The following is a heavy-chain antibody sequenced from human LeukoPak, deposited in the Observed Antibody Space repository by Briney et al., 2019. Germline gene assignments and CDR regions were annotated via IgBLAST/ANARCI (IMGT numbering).Heavy chain of an antibody. J-gene: IGHJ5*02. CDR1: GFTFSSYG. CDR3: ARDQEVVDYDYVWGSYRYTNWFDP. V-gene: IGHV3-33*08. D-gene: IGHD3-16*02. CDR2: IWYDGSNK. Sequence: PGGSLRLSCAASGFTFSSYGMHWVRQAPGKGLEWVAVIWYDGSNKYYADSVKGRFTISRDNSKNTLYLQMNSLRAEDTAVYYCARDQEVVDYDYVWGSYRYTNWFDPWGQGTLVTVSS.